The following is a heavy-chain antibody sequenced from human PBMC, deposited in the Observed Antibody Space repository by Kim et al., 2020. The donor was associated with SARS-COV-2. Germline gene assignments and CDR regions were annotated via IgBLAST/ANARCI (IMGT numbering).Heavy chain of an antibody. J-gene: IGHJ6*02. CDR1: GYSFTSYW. CDR3: ARRSTGYSSGWYYYYGMDV. D-gene: IGHD6-19*01. V-gene: IGHV5-51*01. CDR2: IYPGDSDT. Sequence: GESLKISCKGSGYSFTSYWIGWVRQMPGKGLEWMGIIYPGDSDTRYSPSFQGQVTISADKSISTAYLQWSSLKASVTAMYYCARRSTGYSSGWYYYYGMDVWGQGTTVTVSS.